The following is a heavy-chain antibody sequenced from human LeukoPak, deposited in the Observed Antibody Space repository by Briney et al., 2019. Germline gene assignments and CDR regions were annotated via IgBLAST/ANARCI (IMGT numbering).Heavy chain of an antibody. CDR3: ARDFGVAGTVDYAFDI. CDR2: TYYRSKWYN. V-gene: IGHV6-1*01. D-gene: IGHD6-19*01. CDR1: GDSVSSNSAA. Sequence: SQTLSLTCAISGDSVSSNSAAWNWIRQSPSRGLEWLGRTYYRSKWYNDYAVSVKSRITINPDTSKNQFSLQLNSVTPEDTAVYYCARDFGVAGTVDYAFDIWGQGTMVTVSS. J-gene: IGHJ3*02.